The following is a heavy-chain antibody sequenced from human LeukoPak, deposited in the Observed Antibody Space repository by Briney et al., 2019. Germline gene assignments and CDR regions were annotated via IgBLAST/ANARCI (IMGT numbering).Heavy chain of an antibody. V-gene: IGHV3-23*01. J-gene: IGHJ4*02. D-gene: IGHD3-16*01. CDR1: GFTFSSYA. CDR3: AKTFKINAYFDY. CDR2: ISGGGGST. Sequence: GGSLRLSCAASGFTFSSYAMSWVRQAPGKGLEWVSVISGGGGSTYYADFVKGRFTISRDNSKNTLYLQMNSLRAEDTAVYYCAKTFKINAYFDYWGQGTLVTVSS.